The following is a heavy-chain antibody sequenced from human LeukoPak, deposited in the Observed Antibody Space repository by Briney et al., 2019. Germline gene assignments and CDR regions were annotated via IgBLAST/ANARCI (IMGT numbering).Heavy chain of an antibody. CDR3: AGSYDFWSGYYRGFDP. J-gene: IGHJ5*02. V-gene: IGHV1-8*01. CDR2: MNPNSGNT. Sequence: ASVKVSCTASGYTFTSYDINWVRQAPGQGLEWMGWMNPNSGNTGYAQKFQGRVTMTRNTSISTAYMELSSLRSEDTAVYYCAGSYDFWSGYYRGFDPWGQGTLVTVSS. CDR1: GYTFTSYD. D-gene: IGHD3-3*01.